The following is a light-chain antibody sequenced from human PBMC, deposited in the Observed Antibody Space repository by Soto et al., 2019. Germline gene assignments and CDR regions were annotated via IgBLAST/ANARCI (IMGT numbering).Light chain of an antibody. CDR2: DTS. CDR3: QQHNQWPIT. CDR1: QGIGDT. V-gene: IGKV3-15*01. J-gene: IGKJ5*01. Sequence: VLTQSPATLSVPTGEGPTLSCMASQGIGDTLAWYQQKPGQTPRLLIYDTSSRATGVPARFSGSRSGAEFTLTINSLKSEDSEVYYCQQHNQWPITFGQGTRLEIK.